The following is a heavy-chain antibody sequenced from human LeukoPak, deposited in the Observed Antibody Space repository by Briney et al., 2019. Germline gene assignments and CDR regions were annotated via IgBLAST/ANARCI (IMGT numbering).Heavy chain of an antibody. CDR2: IYYGGTT. CDR3: ARGGGDFGFCDS. Sequence: SETLSLTCSVSGGSISAYYWSWIRQSPGKGLEWIGYIYYGGTTNYNPSLKSRVTISVDTSKNQFSLRLSSVTAADTALYYCARGGGDFGFCDSWGQGTLVTVSS. V-gene: IGHV4-59*01. J-gene: IGHJ4*02. CDR1: GGSISAYY. D-gene: IGHD3/OR15-3a*01.